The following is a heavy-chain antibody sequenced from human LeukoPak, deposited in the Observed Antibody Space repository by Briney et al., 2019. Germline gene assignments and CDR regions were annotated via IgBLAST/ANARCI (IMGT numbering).Heavy chain of an antibody. CDR1: GGTFSSYA. J-gene: IGHJ4*02. Sequence: ASVKVSCKASGGTFSSYAISWVRQAPGQGLEWMGGIIPIFGTANYAQKFQGRVTITTDESTSTAYMELSSLRSEDTAVYYCARGPPSDFWSGYSDYWGQGTLVTVSS. V-gene: IGHV1-69*05. D-gene: IGHD3-3*01. CDR3: ARGPPSDFWSGYSDY. CDR2: IIPIFGTA.